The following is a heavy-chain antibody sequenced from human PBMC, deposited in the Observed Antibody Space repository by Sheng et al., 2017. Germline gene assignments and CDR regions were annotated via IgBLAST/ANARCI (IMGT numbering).Heavy chain of an antibody. Sequence: QVQLVQSGAEVKKPGSSVKVSCKASGGTFSSYTISWVRQAPGQGLEWMGRIIPILGIANYAQKFQGRVTITADKSTSTAYMELSSLRSEDTAVYYCARHRTLHDAFDIWGQGTMVTVSS. CDR2: IIPILGIA. V-gene: IGHV1-69*02. D-gene: IGHD2-15*01. J-gene: IGHJ3*02. CDR3: ARHRTLHDAFDI. CDR1: GGTFSSYT.